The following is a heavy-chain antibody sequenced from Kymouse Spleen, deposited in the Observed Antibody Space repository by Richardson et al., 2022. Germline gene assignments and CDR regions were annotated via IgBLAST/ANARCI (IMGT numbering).Heavy chain of an antibody. Sequence: QVQLQESGPGLVKPSETLSLTCTVSGGSVSSGSYYWSWIRQPPGKGLEWIGYIYYSGSTNYNPSLKSRVTISVDTSKNQFSLKLSSVTAADTAVYYCARCRFGGVIAFDYWGQGTLVTVSS. V-gene: IGHV4-61*01. CDR3: ARCRFGGVIAFDY. CDR1: GGSVSSGSYY. CDR2: IYYSGST. D-gene: IGHD3-16*02. J-gene: IGHJ4*02.